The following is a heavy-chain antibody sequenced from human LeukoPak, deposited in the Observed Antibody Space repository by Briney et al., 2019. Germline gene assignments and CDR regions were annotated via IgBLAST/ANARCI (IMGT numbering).Heavy chain of an antibody. V-gene: IGHV4-59*01. D-gene: IGHD6-6*01. J-gene: IGHJ6*03. CDR3: ARWSGSVTARNYYYYMDV. CDR1: GGSISGYY. CDR2: LYYMRGA. Sequence: SETLSLTCTVSGGSISGYYWSWSRQPPGKGVEWIGNLYYMRGAWYKSSLKSRVTTSVDTSRNEFSLKLSSVTAADTAVYYCARWSGSVTARNYYYYMDVWGEGTTVTVSS.